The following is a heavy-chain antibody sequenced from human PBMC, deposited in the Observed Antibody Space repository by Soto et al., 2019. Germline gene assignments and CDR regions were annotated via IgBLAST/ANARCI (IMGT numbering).Heavy chain of an antibody. CDR3: ARGRVMSFFYYYYYMDV. D-gene: IGHD2-8*01. CDR1: GGSFSGYY. CDR2: INHSGST. J-gene: IGHJ6*03. V-gene: IGHV4-34*01. Sequence: SETLSLTCAVYGGSFSGYYWSWIRQPPGKGLEWIGEINHSGSTNYNPSLKSRVTISVDTSKNQFSLKLSSVTAADTAVYYCARGRVMSFFYYYYYMDVWGKGTTVTVSS.